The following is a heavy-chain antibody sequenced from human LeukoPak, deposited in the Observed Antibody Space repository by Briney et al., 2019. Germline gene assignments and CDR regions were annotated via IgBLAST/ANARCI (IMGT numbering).Heavy chain of an antibody. D-gene: IGHD7-27*01. J-gene: IGHJ4*02. CDR1: GGSISSGLYY. Sequence: PSEALSLTCTVSGGSISSGLYYWSWIRQPAGKGLEWIGRIYTSGSTNYNPSLKSRVTISLDTSKNQFSLKLSSVTAADTAVYYCARKRPWGLSRYFDYWGQGTLVTVSS. V-gene: IGHV4-61*02. CDR3: ARKRPWGLSRYFDY. CDR2: IYTSGST.